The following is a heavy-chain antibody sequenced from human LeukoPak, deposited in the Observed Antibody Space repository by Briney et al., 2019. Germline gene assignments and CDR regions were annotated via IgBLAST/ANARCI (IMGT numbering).Heavy chain of an antibody. CDR3: ARAGGGYSGYDHYYYYGMDV. CDR2: INPNSGGT. Sequence: ASVTVSCKASGYTFTGYYMHWVRQAPGQGLEWMGWINPNSGGTNYAQKFQGWVTMTRDTSISTAYMELSRLRSDDTAVYYCARAGGGYSGYDHYYYYGMDVWGKGTTVTVSS. V-gene: IGHV1-2*04. CDR1: GYTFTGYY. D-gene: IGHD5-12*01. J-gene: IGHJ6*04.